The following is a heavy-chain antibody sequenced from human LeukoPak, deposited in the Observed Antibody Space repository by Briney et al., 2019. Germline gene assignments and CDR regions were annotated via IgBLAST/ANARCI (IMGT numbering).Heavy chain of an antibody. D-gene: IGHD3-16*02. J-gene: IGHJ4*02. CDR2: INPNSGGT. Sequence: ASVKVSCKASGYSFTTYGVSWVRQAPGQGLEWMGRINPNSGGTNYAQKFQGRVTMTRDTSISTAYMELSRLRSDDTAVYYCARDPGYPYYYFDYWGQGTLVTVSS. V-gene: IGHV1-2*06. CDR1: GYSFTTYG. CDR3: ARDPGYPYYYFDY.